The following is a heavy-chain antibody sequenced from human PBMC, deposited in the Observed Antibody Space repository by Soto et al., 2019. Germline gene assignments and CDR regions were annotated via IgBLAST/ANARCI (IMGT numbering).Heavy chain of an antibody. Sequence: PGGSLRLSCAASGFTFSSYWMSWVRQAPGKGLEWVANIKQDGSEKYYVDSVKGRFTISRDNAKNSLYLQMNSLRAEDTAVYYCARQVGRTAYYFDYCGQGTLVTVSS. CDR1: GFTFSSYW. J-gene: IGHJ4*02. CDR3: ARQVGRTAYYFDY. V-gene: IGHV3-7*01. D-gene: IGHD2-21*02. CDR2: IKQDGSEK.